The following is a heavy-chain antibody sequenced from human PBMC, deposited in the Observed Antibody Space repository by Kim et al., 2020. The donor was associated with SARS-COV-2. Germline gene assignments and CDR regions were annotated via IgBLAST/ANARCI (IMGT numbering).Heavy chain of an antibody. V-gene: IGHV2-5*01. CDR2: IYWNGEK. Sequence: SGPTLVNPTQTLTLTCTFSGFSLNTPEVGVAWVRQPPGKALEWLALIYWNGEKRYNPSLRSRLGITKDTSKNQVVLTLSTVDPVDTATYYCTHDSPGLYG. CDR1: GFSLNTPEVG. CDR3: THDSPGLYG. J-gene: IGHJ6*01.